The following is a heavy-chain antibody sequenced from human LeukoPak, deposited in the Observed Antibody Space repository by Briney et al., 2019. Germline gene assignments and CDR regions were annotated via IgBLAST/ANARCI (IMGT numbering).Heavy chain of an antibody. CDR2: ISSTSKYI. J-gene: IGHJ3*02. CDR3: ARAYSPPWISTSYAFDI. D-gene: IGHD2-15*01. V-gene: IGHV3-21*06. Sequence: PGRSLRLSCAASGFTFSSYGMHWVRQAPGKGLEWLSSISSTSKYIDYADSLKGRFTISRDNAKNSLYLQMNSLRAEGTAVYFCARAYSPPWISTSYAFDIWGQGTMVTVSS. CDR1: GFTFSSYG.